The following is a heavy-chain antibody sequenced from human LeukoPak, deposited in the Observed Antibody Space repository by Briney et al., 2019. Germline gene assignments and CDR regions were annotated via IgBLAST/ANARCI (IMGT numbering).Heavy chain of an antibody. D-gene: IGHD3-22*01. Sequence: ASVKVSCKASGYTFTSYGISWVRQAPGQGLEWMGWISAYNGNTNYAQKLQGRVTMTTDTSTSTAYMELRSLSSDDTAVYYCARRRITMIVVVRDDAFDIWGQGTMVTVSS. CDR2: ISAYNGNT. J-gene: IGHJ3*02. CDR1: GYTFTSYG. V-gene: IGHV1-18*01. CDR3: ARRRITMIVVVRDDAFDI.